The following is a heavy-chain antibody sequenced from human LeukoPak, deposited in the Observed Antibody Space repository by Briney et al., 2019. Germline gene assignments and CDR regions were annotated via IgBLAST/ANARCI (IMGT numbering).Heavy chain of an antibody. CDR3: ARNYYDSSGGDY. V-gene: IGHV1-8*02. J-gene: IGHJ4*02. CDR1: GGTFSSYA. Sequence: ASVKVSCKASGGTFSSYAISWVRQAPGQGLEWMGWMNPNSGNTGYAQKFQGRVTMTRNTSISTAYMELSSLRSEDTAVYYCARNYYDSSGGDYWGQGTLVTVSS. CDR2: MNPNSGNT. D-gene: IGHD3-22*01.